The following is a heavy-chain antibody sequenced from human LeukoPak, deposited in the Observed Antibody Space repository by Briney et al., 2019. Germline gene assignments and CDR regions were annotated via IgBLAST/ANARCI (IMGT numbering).Heavy chain of an antibody. CDR2: INAGNGDK. J-gene: IGHJ4*02. D-gene: IGHD6-19*01. Sequence: ASVKVSCKASGFTFTDYAIHWVRQAPGQSLEWMGWINAGNGDKKYSQNFQGRVTITRDTSANTADMELSSLRSEDTAVYYCARGRWGRSGWYYLDYWGQGTLVTVSS. CDR1: GFTFTDYA. V-gene: IGHV1-3*01. CDR3: ARGRWGRSGWYYLDY.